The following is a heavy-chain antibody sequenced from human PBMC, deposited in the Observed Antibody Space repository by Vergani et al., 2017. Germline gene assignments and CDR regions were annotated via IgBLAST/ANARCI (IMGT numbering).Heavy chain of an antibody. D-gene: IGHD2-2*01. Sequence: EVQLVQSGAEVKKPGESLKISCKGSGYSFTSYWIGWVRQMPGKGLEWMGIIYPGDSDTTYSPSFQGQVTISADTSISTAYLQWSSLKASDTAMYYCARQYCSSTSCERAFDIWGQGTMVTVSS. V-gene: IGHV5-51*01. CDR2: IYPGDSDT. CDR3: ARQYCSSTSCERAFDI. CDR1: GYSFTSYW. J-gene: IGHJ3*02.